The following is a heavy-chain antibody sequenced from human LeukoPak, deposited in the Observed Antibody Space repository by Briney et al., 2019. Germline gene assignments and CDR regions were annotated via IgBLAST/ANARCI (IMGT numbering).Heavy chain of an antibody. D-gene: IGHD1-1*01. CDR3: ARDRSGDFDY. V-gene: IGHV4-61*02. Sequence: SETLSLTCTVSGGSISSGSYYWSWIWQPAGKGLEWIGRIYTSGSTNYNPSLKSRVTISVDTSKNQFSLKLSSVTAADTAVYYCARDRSGDFDYWGQGTLVTVSS. CDR1: GGSISSGSYY. CDR2: IYTSGST. J-gene: IGHJ4*02.